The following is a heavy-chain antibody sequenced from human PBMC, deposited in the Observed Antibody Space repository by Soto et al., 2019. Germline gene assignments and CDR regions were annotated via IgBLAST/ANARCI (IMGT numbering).Heavy chain of an antibody. D-gene: IGHD3-22*01. CDR3: ARHYYDSSGYSPKRVIYYFDY. J-gene: IGHJ4*02. V-gene: IGHV4-39*01. CDR2: IYYSGST. Sequence: KTSETLSLTCTVSGGSISSSSYYWGWIRQPPGKGLEWIESIYYSGSTYYNPSLKSRVTISVDTSKNQFSLKLSSVTAADTAVYYCARHYYDSSGYSPKRVIYYFDYWGQGTLVTVSS. CDR1: GGSISSSSYY.